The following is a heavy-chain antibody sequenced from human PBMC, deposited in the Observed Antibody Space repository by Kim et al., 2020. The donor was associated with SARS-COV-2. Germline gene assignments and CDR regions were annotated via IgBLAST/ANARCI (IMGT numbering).Heavy chain of an antibody. CDR2: INHSGST. CDR1: GGSFSGYY. V-gene: IGHV4-34*01. CDR3: ARDFRVVAATYYYYGMDV. Sequence: SETLSLTCAVYGGSFSGYYWSWIRQPPGKGLEWIGEINHSGSTNYNPSLKSRVTISVDTSKNQFSLKLSSVTAADTAVYYCARDFRVVAATYYYYGMDVWGQGTTVTVSS. J-gene: IGHJ6*02. D-gene: IGHD2-15*01.